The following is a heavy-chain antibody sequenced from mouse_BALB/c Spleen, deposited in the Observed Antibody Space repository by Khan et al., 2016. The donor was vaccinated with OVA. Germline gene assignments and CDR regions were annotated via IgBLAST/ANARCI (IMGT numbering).Heavy chain of an antibody. D-gene: IGHD2-1*01. V-gene: IGHV1S81*02. CDR2: INPSNGGT. CDR1: GYTFTSYY. J-gene: IGHJ3*01. Sequence: QVHVKQSGAELVKPGASVKLSCKASGYTFTSYYMYWVKQRPGQGLEWIGEINPSNGGTNFNEKFKSKATLTVDKSSSTAYMQLSSLTSEDSAVYYCTRGYYGPSYWGQGTLVTVSA. CDR3: TRGYYGPSY.